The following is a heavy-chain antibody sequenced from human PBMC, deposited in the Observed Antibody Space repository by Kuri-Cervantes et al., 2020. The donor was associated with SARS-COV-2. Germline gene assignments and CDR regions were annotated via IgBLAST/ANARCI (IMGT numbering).Heavy chain of an antibody. J-gene: IGHJ4*02. D-gene: IGHD1-14*01. V-gene: IGHV4-34*01. CDR2: INHSGST. CDR3: ARGRIRPFDY. Sequence: SETLSLTCAVYGGSFSGYYWSWIRQPPGKWLEWIGEINHSGSTNYNPSLKSRVTISVDTSKNQFSLKLSSVTAADTAVYYCARGRIRPFDYWGQGTLVTVSS. CDR1: GGSFSGYY.